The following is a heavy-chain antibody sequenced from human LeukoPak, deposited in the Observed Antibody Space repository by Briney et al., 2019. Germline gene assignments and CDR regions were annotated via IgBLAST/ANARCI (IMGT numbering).Heavy chain of an antibody. D-gene: IGHD1-26*01. Sequence: GGSLRLSCAASGFTFRTYWMHWVRQVPGKGLVWVSRINGDGTSTNYADSVKGRFTISRDNAKSTLYLQMNSLRAEDTAVYFCATTSGTYRFDLWGQGTLVTVSS. CDR2: INGDGTST. CDR3: ATTSGTYRFDL. CDR1: GFTFRTYW. V-gene: IGHV3-74*01. J-gene: IGHJ5*02.